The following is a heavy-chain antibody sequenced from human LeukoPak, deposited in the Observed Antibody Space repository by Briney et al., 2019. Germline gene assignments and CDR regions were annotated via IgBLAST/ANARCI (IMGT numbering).Heavy chain of an antibody. J-gene: IGHJ6*02. V-gene: IGHV1-69*04. D-gene: IGHD2-2*02. CDR3: ARVMGYCSSTSCYMNYGMDV. CDR2: IIPILGIA. Sequence: SVTVSCKASGGTFSSYAISWVRQAPGQGLEWVGRIIPILGIANYAHKFQGRGTINADKSTSTAYMELSSLRSEDTAVYYCARVMGYCSSTSCYMNYGMDVWGQGTTVTVSS. CDR1: GGTFSSYA.